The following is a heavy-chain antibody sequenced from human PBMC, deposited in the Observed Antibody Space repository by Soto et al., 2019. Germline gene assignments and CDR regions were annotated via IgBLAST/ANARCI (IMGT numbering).Heavy chain of an antibody. CDR3: ARDCGDYGAHYMDV. CDR1: GGSISSYY. Sequence: SETLSLTCTVSGGSISSYYWSWIRQPPGKGLEWIGYIYYSGSTNYNPSLKSRVTISVDTSKNQFSLKLSSVTAADTAVYYCARDCGDYGAHYMDVWGKGTTVTVSS. J-gene: IGHJ6*03. CDR2: IYYSGST. V-gene: IGHV4-59*01. D-gene: IGHD4-17*01.